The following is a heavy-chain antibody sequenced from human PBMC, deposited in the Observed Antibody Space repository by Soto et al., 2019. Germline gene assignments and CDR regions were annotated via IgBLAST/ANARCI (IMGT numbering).Heavy chain of an antibody. CDR2: IIPILGIA. CDR3: ARRYCSSTSCYFPIPQYDY. D-gene: IGHD2-2*01. CDR1: GGTFSSYT. Sequence: ASVKVSCKASGGTFSSYTISWVRQAPGQGLEWMGRIIPILGIANYAQKFQGRVTITADKSTSTAYMELSSLRSEDTAVYYCARRYCSSTSCYFPIPQYDYWGQGTLVTVSS. J-gene: IGHJ4*02. V-gene: IGHV1-69*02.